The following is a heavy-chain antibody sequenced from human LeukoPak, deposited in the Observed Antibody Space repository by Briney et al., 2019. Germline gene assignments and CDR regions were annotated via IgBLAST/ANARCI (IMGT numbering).Heavy chain of an antibody. J-gene: IGHJ4*02. D-gene: IGHD3-22*01. V-gene: IGHV3-21*01. Sequence: PGGSLRLSCAASGFTFSSYSMNWVRQAPGKGLEWVSSISSSSSYIYYAESVKGRFTISRDNAKNSLYLQMNSLRAEDTAVYYCASEITYYYDSSGYQGIDYWGQGTLVTVSS. CDR2: ISSSSSYI. CDR3: ASEITYYYDSSGYQGIDY. CDR1: GFTFSSYS.